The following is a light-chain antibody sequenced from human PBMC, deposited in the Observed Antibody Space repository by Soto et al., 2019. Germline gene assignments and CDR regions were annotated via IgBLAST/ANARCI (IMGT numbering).Light chain of an antibody. CDR3: SSYTSSSPYV. Sequence: QSALTQPTSVSGSTGKSITISCTGTSSDVGGYNYVSWYQQYPGKAPKLMIYDVSNRPSGVSNRFSGSKSGNTASLTISGLQAEDEADYYCSSYTSSSPYVFGTGTKLTV. CDR1: SSDVGGYNY. V-gene: IGLV2-14*01. CDR2: DVS. J-gene: IGLJ1*01.